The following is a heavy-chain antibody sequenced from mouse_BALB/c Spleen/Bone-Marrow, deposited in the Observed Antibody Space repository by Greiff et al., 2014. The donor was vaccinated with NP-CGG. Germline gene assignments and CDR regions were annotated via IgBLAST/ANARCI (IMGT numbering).Heavy chain of an antibody. CDR3: ARYWDGYYFDY. J-gene: IGHJ2*01. Sequence: VQLQQSGAELVRPGTSVKISCKASGYTFTNYWLGWVKQRPGHGLEWIGDNYPGGGYTKYNEKFKGKATLTADTSSSTAYMQLSSLTSEDSAVYFCARYWDGYYFDYWSQGTTLTVSS. CDR2: NYPGGGYT. CDR1: GYTFTNYW. V-gene: IGHV1-63*02. D-gene: IGHD4-1*01.